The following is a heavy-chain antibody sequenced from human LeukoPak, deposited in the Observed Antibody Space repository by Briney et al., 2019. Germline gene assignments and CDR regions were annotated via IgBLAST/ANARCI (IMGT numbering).Heavy chain of an antibody. CDR3: AKESSPRLDY. Sequence: GRSLRLSCAASGFTFSSYGMHWVRQAPGKGLEWVAVISCDGSNKYYADSVKGRFTTSRDNSKNTLYLQMNSLRAEDTAVYYCAKESSPRLDYWGQGALVTVSS. CDR1: GFTFSSYG. V-gene: IGHV3-30*18. CDR2: ISCDGSNK. J-gene: IGHJ4*02. D-gene: IGHD2-2*01.